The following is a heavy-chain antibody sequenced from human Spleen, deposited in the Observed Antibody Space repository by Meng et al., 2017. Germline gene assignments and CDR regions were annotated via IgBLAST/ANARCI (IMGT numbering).Heavy chain of an antibody. CDR1: GGSFSGYY. Sequence: SETLSLTCAVYGGSFSGYYWSWIRQPPGKGLEWIGEINHSGSTNYNPSLKSRVTISVDASKNQFSLKLSSVTAADTAVYYCARDSTGAYYYYYGMDVWGQGTTVTVSS. J-gene: IGHJ6*02. V-gene: IGHV4-34*01. D-gene: IGHD7-27*01. CDR3: ARDSTGAYYYYYGMDV. CDR2: INHSGST.